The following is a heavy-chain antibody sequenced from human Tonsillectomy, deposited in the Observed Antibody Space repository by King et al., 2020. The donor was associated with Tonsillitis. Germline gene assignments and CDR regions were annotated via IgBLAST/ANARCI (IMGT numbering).Heavy chain of an antibody. CDR1: GDSITSSRFY. J-gene: IGHJ4*02. V-gene: IGHV4-39*01. CDR3: TRRTLIGYYGSGPLIDF. CDR2: IFYNGRT. Sequence: QLQESGPGLVKPSETLSLTCTVSGDSITSSRFYWGWIRQPPGKGLEWIGNIFYNGRTHYNPPLKSRVTISVDTSRNQFSLKLTSVTAADTAIYYCTRRTLIGYYGSGPLIDFWGQGTLVTVSS. D-gene: IGHD3-10*01.